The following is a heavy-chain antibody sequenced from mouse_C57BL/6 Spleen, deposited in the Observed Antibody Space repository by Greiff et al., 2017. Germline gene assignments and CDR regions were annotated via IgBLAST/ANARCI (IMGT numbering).Heavy chain of an antibody. CDR2: IRNKANGYTT. CDR3: ARYTDGSYYFDY. D-gene: IGHD2-3*01. CDR1: GFTFTDYY. J-gene: IGHJ2*01. V-gene: IGHV7-3*01. Sequence: EVHLVESGGGLVQPGGSLSLSCAASGFTFTDYYMSWVRQPPGKALEWLGFIRNKANGYTTEYSASVKGRFTISRDNSQSILYLRMNALRAEDSATYYCARYTDGSYYFDYWGQGTTLTVSS.